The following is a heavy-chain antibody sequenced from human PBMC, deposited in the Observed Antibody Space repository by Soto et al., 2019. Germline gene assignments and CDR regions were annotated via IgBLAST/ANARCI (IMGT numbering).Heavy chain of an antibody. Sequence: VQLVQSGAEVREPGASVKVSCKASGYLFTGYYIHWVRQAPGQGLEWMGWINPDSGVTNSAQRFVGWVTMTRDASLGTAYMELTGRKSDDTAVYYYGRGGGSQASYKTSHDGAFDFWGQGTVVTVSS. J-gene: IGHJ3*01. CDR3: GRGGGSQASYKTSHDGAFDF. D-gene: IGHD3-10*01. V-gene: IGHV1-2*04. CDR2: INPDSGVT. CDR1: GYLFTGYY.